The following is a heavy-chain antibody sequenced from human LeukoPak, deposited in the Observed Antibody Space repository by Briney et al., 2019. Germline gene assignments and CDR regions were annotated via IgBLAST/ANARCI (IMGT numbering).Heavy chain of an antibody. V-gene: IGHV1-18*01. CDR1: GYTFTSYD. J-gene: IGHJ4*02. D-gene: IGHD1-26*01. CDR3: ARDRPGEWELLEYVLY. Sequence: ASVKVSCKASGYTFTSYDINWVRQATGQGLEWMGWISAYNGNTNYAQKLQGRVTMTTDTSTSTAYMELRSLRSDDTAVYYCARDRPGEWELLEYVLYWGQGTLVTVSP. CDR2: ISAYNGNT.